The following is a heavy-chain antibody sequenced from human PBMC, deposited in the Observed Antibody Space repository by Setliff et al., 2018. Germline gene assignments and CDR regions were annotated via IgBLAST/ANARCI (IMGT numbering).Heavy chain of an antibody. J-gene: IGHJ5*02. CDR2: IYYSGST. Sequence: PSETLSLTCTVSGGSISSYYWSWIRQPPGKGLEWIGYIYYSGSTNYNPSLQSRVTISVDTSKNQFSLKLSSVTAADTAVYYCARGELGMWFDPWGQGTLVTVSS. CDR3: ARGELGMWFDP. CDR1: GGSISSYY. D-gene: IGHD7-27*01. V-gene: IGHV4-59*12.